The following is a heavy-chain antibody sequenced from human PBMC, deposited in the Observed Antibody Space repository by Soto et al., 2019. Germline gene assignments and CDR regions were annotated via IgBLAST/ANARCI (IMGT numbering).Heavy chain of an antibody. CDR3: ARLRWDYYGMDV. D-gene: IGHD4-17*01. CDR2: IYYSGST. Sequence: SETLSLTCTVSGGSISSYYWSWIRQPPGKGLEWIGYIYYSGSTNYNPSLKSRVTISVDTSKNQFSLKLSSVTAVDTAVYYCARLRWDYYGMDVWGQGTTVTVSS. CDR1: GGSISSYY. V-gene: IGHV4-59*01. J-gene: IGHJ6*02.